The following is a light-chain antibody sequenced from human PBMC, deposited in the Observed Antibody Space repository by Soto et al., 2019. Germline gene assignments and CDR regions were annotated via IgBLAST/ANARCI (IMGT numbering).Light chain of an antibody. CDR1: QSLLYSNGYNY. Sequence: DTVMTQSPLSLPVTPGEPASISCRSSQSLLYSNGYNYLAWYLQKPGQSPQLLIYLASIRASGVPDRFIGSGSGTDFTLQITRVEADDVGVYYCMQVRHFPHTLGQGTKLEIK. J-gene: IGKJ2*01. V-gene: IGKV2-28*01. CDR2: LAS. CDR3: MQVRHFPHT.